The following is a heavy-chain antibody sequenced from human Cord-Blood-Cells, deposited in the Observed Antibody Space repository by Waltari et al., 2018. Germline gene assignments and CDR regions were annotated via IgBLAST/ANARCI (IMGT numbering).Heavy chain of an antibody. D-gene: IGHD6-6*01. V-gene: IGHV1-2*06. CDR1: GYTFTGYY. J-gene: IGHJ4*02. CDR3: ARVRRSSSSFDY. Sequence: QVQLVQSGAEVKKPGASVTVSCKASGYTFTGYYMPWVRQAPGQGREWMGRINPNSGGTNYAQKFQGRVTMTRDTSISTAYMELSRLRSDDTAVYYCARVRRSSSSFDYWGQGTLVTVSS. CDR2: INPNSGGT.